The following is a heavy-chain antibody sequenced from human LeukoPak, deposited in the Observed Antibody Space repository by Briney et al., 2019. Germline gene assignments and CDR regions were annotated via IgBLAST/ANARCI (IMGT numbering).Heavy chain of an antibody. CDR1: GGTFSSYA. CDR2: IIPSFGTA. Sequence: SVKVSCKASGGTFSSYAISWVRQAPGQGLEWMGRIIPSFGTANYAQKFQGRVTITTDESTSTAYMELSSLRSEDTAVYYCARVGIAVADNFDYWGQGTLVTVSS. D-gene: IGHD6-19*01. CDR3: ARVGIAVADNFDY. V-gene: IGHV1-69*05. J-gene: IGHJ4*02.